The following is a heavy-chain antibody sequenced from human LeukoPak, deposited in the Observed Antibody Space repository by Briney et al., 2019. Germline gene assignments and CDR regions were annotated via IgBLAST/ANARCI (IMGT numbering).Heavy chain of an antibody. V-gene: IGHV4-34*01. Sequence: PSETLSLTCAVYGGSFSGYYWSWIRQPPGKGLEWIGEINHSGSTNYNPSLKSRVTISVDTSKNQFSLKLSSVTAADTAVYYCARGSPPRIFWGQGTLVTVSS. CDR2: INHSGST. J-gene: IGHJ4*02. CDR1: GGSFSGYY. CDR3: ARGSPPRIF.